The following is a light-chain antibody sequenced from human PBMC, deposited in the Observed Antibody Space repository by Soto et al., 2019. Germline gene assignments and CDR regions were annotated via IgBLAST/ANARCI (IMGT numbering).Light chain of an antibody. J-gene: IGLJ1*01. CDR1: SSDVGSYDY. Sequence: QSVLIQPPSVSGSPGQSVTISCTGTSSDVGSYDYVSWYQQHPGTVPKPMIYNVNTRPSGVPDRFSGSKSGNTASMTISGLQAEDEADYYCSSYAGSSHYVFGTGTKLTVL. CDR3: SSYAGSSHYV. V-gene: IGLV2-8*01. CDR2: NVN.